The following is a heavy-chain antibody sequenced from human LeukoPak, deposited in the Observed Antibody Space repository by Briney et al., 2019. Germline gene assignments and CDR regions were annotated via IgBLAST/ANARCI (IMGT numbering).Heavy chain of an antibody. CDR2: INPNSGGT. J-gene: IGHJ4*02. D-gene: IGHD3-22*01. CDR1: GYTFTGYY. CDR3: ASSPAHYDSSGYHNGAIDY. V-gene: IGHV1-2*02. Sequence: ASVKVSCKASGYTFTGYYMHWVRQAPGQGLEWMGWINPNSGGTNYAQKFQGRVTMTRDTSISTAYMELSKLRSDDTAVYYCASSPAHYDSSGYHNGAIDYWGQGTLVTVSS.